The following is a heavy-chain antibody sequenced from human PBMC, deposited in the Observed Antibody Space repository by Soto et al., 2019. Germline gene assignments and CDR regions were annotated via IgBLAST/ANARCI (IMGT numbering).Heavy chain of an antibody. CDR3: AQTSGYSSSWYLDY. Sequence: EVQLVESGGGLVQPGRSLRLSCAASGFTLDDYAMHWVRQAPGKGLEWVSGISWNSGSRGYADSVKGRFTVSRDNAKNSLYLQMNSLGPEDTALYYCAQTSGYSSSWYLDYWGQGTLVTVSS. D-gene: IGHD6-13*01. V-gene: IGHV3-9*01. CDR1: GFTLDDYA. CDR2: ISWNSGSR. J-gene: IGHJ4*02.